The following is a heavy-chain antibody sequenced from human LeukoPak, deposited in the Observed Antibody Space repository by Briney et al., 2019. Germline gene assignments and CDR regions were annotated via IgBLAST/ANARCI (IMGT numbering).Heavy chain of an antibody. J-gene: IGHJ6*03. CDR3: ARRYYDFWSPSNYYYYYYMDV. CDR2: IIPIFGTA. Sequence: GASVKVSCKASGGTFSSYAISWVRQAPGQGLEWMGGIIPIFGTANYAQKFQGRVTITADKSTSTAYMELRSLRSDDTAVYYCARRYYDFWSPSNYYYYYYMDVWGKGTTVTVSS. V-gene: IGHV1-69*06. D-gene: IGHD3-3*01. CDR1: GGTFSSYA.